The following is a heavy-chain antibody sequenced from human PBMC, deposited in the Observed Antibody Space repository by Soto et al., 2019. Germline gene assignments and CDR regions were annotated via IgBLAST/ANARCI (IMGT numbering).Heavy chain of an antibody. CDR3: ARARSYRGGGHFDD. D-gene: IGHD5-12*01. CDR2: IRAYNGNT. Sequence: QVQLVQSGAEVKKPGASVKVSCKASGYTFTSYGISWVRQSPVHGLEWMGRIRAYNGNTNYAQKLQGRVTMTTDTSGSTVYMGLRSLRSGDTAVYYCARARSYRGGGHFDDWGQRTLVTVSS. CDR1: GYTFTSYG. J-gene: IGHJ4*02. V-gene: IGHV1-18*01.